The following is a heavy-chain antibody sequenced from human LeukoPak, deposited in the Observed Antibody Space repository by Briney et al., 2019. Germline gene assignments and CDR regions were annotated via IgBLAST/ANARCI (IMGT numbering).Heavy chain of an antibody. CDR1: GYSFTSYW. Sequence: GESLKISCKGSGYSFTSYWIGWERQLPGKGLEWMGIIYPGDSDTRYSPSFQGQVTISADKSISTAYLQWSSLKASDTAMYYCARQRPTKYSGYDPRPYDAFDIWGQGTMVTVSS. D-gene: IGHD5-12*01. V-gene: IGHV5-51*01. J-gene: IGHJ3*02. CDR2: IYPGDSDT. CDR3: ARQRPTKYSGYDPRPYDAFDI.